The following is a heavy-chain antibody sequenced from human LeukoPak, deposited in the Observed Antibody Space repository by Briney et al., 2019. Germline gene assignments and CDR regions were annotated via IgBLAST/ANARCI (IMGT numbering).Heavy chain of an antibody. CDR3: AKAGVTSPVDY. Sequence: SGGSLRLSCAASGFTFSGSAMHWVRRASGKGLEWVGRIRSKANSYAPAYAAWVKGRFTIYSDDSKHTAYLQMNSRETEDTAVYYCAKAGVTSPVDYWGQGTLVTVSS. V-gene: IGHV3-73*01. J-gene: IGHJ4*02. CDR1: GFTFSGSA. CDR2: IRSKANSYAP. D-gene: IGHD2-21*02.